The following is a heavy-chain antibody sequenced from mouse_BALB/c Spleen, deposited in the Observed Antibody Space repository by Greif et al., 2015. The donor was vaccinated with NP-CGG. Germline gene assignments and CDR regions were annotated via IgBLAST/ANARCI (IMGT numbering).Heavy chain of an antibody. Sequence: VQLQQSGAELARPGASLKLSCKTSGYTFTDYYINWVKQRTGQGLEWIGAIYPGSGNTYYNEKFKGKATLTADKSPSTAYMQLSSLRSEDSAVYFCARKGVRRAMDYWGQGTSVTVSS. CDR2: IYPGSGNT. D-gene: IGHD2-14*01. CDR3: ARKGVRRAMDY. CDR1: GYTFTDYY. V-gene: IGHV1-77*01. J-gene: IGHJ4*01.